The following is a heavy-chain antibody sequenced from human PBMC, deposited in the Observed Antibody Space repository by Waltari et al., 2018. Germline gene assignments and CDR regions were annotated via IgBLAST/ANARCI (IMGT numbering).Heavy chain of an antibody. Sequence: QVQLVQSGAEVKKPGASVKVSCKVSGYTLPDLSMHLVRQAPGKGLEWMGGFVPEDGETIYAQKFQGRVTMTEDTSTDTAYMELSSLRSEDTAVYYCAGLTGTTWDVHWFDPWGQGTLVTVSS. CDR3: AGLTGTTWDVHWFDP. CDR1: GYTLPDLS. V-gene: IGHV1-24*01. CDR2: FVPEDGET. D-gene: IGHD1-7*01. J-gene: IGHJ5*02.